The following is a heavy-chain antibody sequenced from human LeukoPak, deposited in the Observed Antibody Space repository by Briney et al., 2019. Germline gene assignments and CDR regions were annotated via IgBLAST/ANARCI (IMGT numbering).Heavy chain of an antibody. D-gene: IGHD3-10*01. Sequence: GRSLRLSCAASGFTCDDYSMHWVRQAPGKGLEWVSGISWNSGLLGYADSVKGRFNISRDNTKNSLYLQMNSLRPEDTALYYCAKVSYGGSGSYYLYSFDYWGQGTLVTVSS. CDR1: GFTCDDYS. V-gene: IGHV3-9*01. J-gene: IGHJ4*02. CDR2: ISWNSGLL. CDR3: AKVSYGGSGSYYLYSFDY.